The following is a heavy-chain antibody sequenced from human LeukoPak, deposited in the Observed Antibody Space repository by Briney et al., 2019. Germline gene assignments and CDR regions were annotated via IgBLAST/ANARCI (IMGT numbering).Heavy chain of an antibody. CDR3: AREALADYVWGSYRHDAFDI. CDR2: IYYSGST. J-gene: IGHJ3*02. CDR1: GGSISSYY. V-gene: IGHV4-59*01. Sequence: PSETLSLTCTVSGGSISSYYWSWIRQPPGKGLEWIGYIYYSGSTNYNPSLKSRVTISVDTSKNQFSLKLSSLTAADTAVYYCAREALADYVWGSYRHDAFDIWGQGTMVTV. D-gene: IGHD3-16*02.